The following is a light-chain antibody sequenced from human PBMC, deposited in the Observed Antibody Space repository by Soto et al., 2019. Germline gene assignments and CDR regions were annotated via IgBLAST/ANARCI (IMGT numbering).Light chain of an antibody. J-gene: IGKJ5*01. V-gene: IGKV3-15*01. Sequence: IVMTQSPATLCVSRGDRATLSCRASQSVGSKLAWYQKKPGQAPRLIIYGASTRATGIPARFSGGGSGTELTLTIISLQSEDFAVYYCQQYNSWSPITFGQGTRLEIK. CDR2: GAS. CDR3: QQYNSWSPIT. CDR1: QSVGSK.